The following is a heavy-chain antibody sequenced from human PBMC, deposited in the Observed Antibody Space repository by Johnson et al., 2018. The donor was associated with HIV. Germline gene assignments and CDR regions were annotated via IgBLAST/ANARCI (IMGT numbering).Heavy chain of an antibody. J-gene: IGHJ3*01. CDR2: INWSGGTT. D-gene: IGHD6-6*01. V-gene: IGHV3-20*04. CDR1: GFTFDDHG. Sequence: VQLVESGGGVERPGGSLRLSCAGSGFTFDDHGMSWVRQVPGKGLEWVSGINWSGGTTGYADSVKGRFTISRDNTKNSLYLQMSSLRAEDTALYYCARGSSGSFDLWGRGTMVTVSS. CDR3: ARGSSGSFDL.